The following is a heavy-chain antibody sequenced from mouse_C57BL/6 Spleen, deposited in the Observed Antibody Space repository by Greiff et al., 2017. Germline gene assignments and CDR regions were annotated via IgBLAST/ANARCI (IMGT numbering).Heavy chain of an antibody. Sequence: QVQLQQSGAELVKPGASVKISCKASGYAFSSYWMNWVKQRPGKGLEWVGQIYPGDGDTNYNGTFKGKATLTADKSSSTAYMQLSSLTSEDSAVYFCAREASTSWFAYWGQGTLVTFSA. V-gene: IGHV1-80*01. D-gene: IGHD4-1*02. CDR1: GYAFSSYW. CDR3: AREASTSWFAY. J-gene: IGHJ3*01. CDR2: IYPGDGDT.